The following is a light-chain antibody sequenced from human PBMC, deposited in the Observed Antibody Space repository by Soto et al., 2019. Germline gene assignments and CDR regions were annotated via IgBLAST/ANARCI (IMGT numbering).Light chain of an antibody. Sequence: ILLALSPAPQSFSPGETPTPCCRGSQSGSSSLAWYQQKPGQAPRLLIYDASNRATGIPVRFSGSGSGTDFTLTISSLDPEDFAVYYCQQRGNWPGTFGQGTKVDIK. J-gene: IGKJ1*01. CDR3: QQRGNWPGT. CDR1: QSGSSS. V-gene: IGKV3-11*01. CDR2: DAS.